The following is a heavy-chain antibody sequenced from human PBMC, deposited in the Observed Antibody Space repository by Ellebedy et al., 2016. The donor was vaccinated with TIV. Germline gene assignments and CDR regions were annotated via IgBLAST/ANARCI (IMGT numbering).Heavy chain of an antibody. CDR2: INPNSGGT. Sequence: AASVTVSCKASGDTFTGYYMHWVRQAPGQGIEGLGWINPNSGGTNYAQKFQGWVTMTRDMSISTAYMELSSLRSEDTDMYYCATAGRITIDRGVYYFDYWGQGTLVTVSS. CDR3: ATAGRITIDRGVYYFDY. J-gene: IGHJ4*02. V-gene: IGHV1-2*04. CDR1: GDTFTGYY. D-gene: IGHD3-10*01.